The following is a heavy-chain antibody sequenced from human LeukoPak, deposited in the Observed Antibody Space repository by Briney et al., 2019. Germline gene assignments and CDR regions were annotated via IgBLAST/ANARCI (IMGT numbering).Heavy chain of an antibody. Sequence: PGGSLRLSCAASGFTFSTYWMHWVRQAPGKGLGWVSRITSDGRSTIYADFVKGRFTISRDNAKNMLYLQMNSLRAEDTAVYYCARDGAPSDWLDVWGQGTTVTVSS. V-gene: IGHV3-74*01. CDR2: ITSDGRST. D-gene: IGHD3-9*01. CDR1: GFTFSTYW. CDR3: ARDGAPSDWLDV. J-gene: IGHJ6*02.